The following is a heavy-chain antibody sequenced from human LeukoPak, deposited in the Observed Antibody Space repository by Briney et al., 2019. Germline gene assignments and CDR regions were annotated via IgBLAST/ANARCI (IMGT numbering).Heavy chain of an antibody. D-gene: IGHD6-6*01. V-gene: IGHV3-74*01. CDR2: INSDGSST. CDR3: ARDSSSYYYYYYMDV. Sequence: GSLRLSCAASGFTFSSYSMNWVRQAPGKGLEWVSRINSDGSSTSYADSVKGRFTISRDNAKNTLYLQMNSLRAEDTAVYYCARDSSSYYYYYYMDVWGKGTTVTVSS. J-gene: IGHJ6*03. CDR1: GFTFSSYS.